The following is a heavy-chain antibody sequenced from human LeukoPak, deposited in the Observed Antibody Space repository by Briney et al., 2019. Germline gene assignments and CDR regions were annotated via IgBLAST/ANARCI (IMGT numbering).Heavy chain of an antibody. J-gene: IGHJ5*02. CDR2: IKSKTDGGTT. V-gene: IGHV3-15*01. CDR3: TTDFKRITMVRGVT. Sequence: GGSLRLTCAASGFTFSDAWMSWVRQAPGKGLEWVGRIKSKTDGGTTDYAAPVKGRFTISRDDSKNTLYLQMNSLKTEDTAVYYFTTDFKRITMVRGVTWGQGTLVTVSS. CDR1: GFTFSDAW. D-gene: IGHD3-10*01.